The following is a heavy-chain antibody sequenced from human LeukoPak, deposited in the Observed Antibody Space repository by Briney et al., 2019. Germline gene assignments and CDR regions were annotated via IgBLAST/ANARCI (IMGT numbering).Heavy chain of an antibody. V-gene: IGHV1-69*13. D-gene: IGHD4-23*01. CDR2: IIPIFGTA. CDR1: GGTFSSYA. Sequence: SVKVSCKASGGTFSSYAISWVRQAPGQGLEWMGGIIPIFGTANYAQKFQGRVTITADESTSAAYMELSSLRSEDTAVYYCARADYGGNSGVNYWGQGTLVTVSS. CDR3: ARADYGGNSGVNY. J-gene: IGHJ4*02.